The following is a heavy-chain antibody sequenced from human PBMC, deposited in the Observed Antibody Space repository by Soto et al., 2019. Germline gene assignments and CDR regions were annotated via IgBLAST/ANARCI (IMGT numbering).Heavy chain of an antibody. V-gene: IGHV3-30*04. D-gene: IGHD1-1*01. CDR2: ISYDGSNK. Sequence: PGGSLRLSCAASGFIFSDYPMHWVRQAPGKGLEWVAVISYDGSNKYYADSVRGRFTISRDNSKDTLYLQMNSLRAEDTAVYYCARDDAFENENGFDVWGQGTMVTVSS. CDR1: GFIFSDYP. J-gene: IGHJ3*01. CDR3: ARDDAFENENGFDV.